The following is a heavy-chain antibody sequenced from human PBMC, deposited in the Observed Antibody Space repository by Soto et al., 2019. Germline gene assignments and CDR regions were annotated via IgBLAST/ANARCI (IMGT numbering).Heavy chain of an antibody. J-gene: IGHJ4*02. CDR2: ISSSSSTI. CDR1: GFTFSSYS. CDR3: ARLGLPAAFDY. Sequence: EVQLVESGGGLVQPGGSLRLSCAASGFTFSSYSMNWVRQAPGKGLEWVSYISSSSSTIYYADSVKGRFTISRDNAKNSLYLQMTSLRDEDTAVYYCARLGLPAAFDYWGQGTLVTVSS. V-gene: IGHV3-48*02. D-gene: IGHD2-2*01.